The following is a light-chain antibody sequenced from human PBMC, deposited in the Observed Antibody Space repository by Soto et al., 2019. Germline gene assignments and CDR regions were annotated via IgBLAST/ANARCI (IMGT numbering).Light chain of an antibody. CDR2: EVS. J-gene: IGLJ2*01. Sequence: QSALTQPASVSGSPGQSITISCSGTSSDVGGYNYVSWYQQRPGNAPKLMISEVSNRPSGVSNRFSGSKSGNTASLTISGLQTEDEADYYCSSYASSTPHVVFGGGTQLTVL. V-gene: IGLV2-14*01. CDR1: SSDVGGYNY. CDR3: SSYASSTPHVV.